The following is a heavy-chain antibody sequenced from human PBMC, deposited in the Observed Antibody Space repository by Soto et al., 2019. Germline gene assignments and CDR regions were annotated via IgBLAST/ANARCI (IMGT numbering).Heavy chain of an antibody. CDR1: GFTFSSYS. V-gene: IGHV3-21*01. J-gene: IGHJ4*02. CDR3: AQGGYYYDSSGYRDY. D-gene: IGHD3-22*01. CDR2: ISSSSSYI. Sequence: GGSLRLSCAASGFTFSSYSMNWVRQAPGKGLEWVSSISSSSSYIYYADSVRGRFTISRDNAKNSLYLQMNSLRAEDTAVYYCAQGGYYYDSSGYRDYWGQGTLVTVSS.